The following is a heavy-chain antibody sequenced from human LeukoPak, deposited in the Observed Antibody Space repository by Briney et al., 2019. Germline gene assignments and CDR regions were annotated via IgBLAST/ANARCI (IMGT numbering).Heavy chain of an antibody. CDR3: ARLRGGPAEVDY. J-gene: IGHJ4*02. D-gene: IGHD3-10*01. Sequence: NTSETLSLTCAVSGYSISSGYYWGWIRQPPGKGLEWIGSIYHSGSTYYNPSFKSRVTISVDASKNQFSLKLSSVTAADTAVYYCARLRGGPAEVDYWGQGTLVTVSS. V-gene: IGHV4-38-2*01. CDR1: GYSISSGYY. CDR2: IYHSGST.